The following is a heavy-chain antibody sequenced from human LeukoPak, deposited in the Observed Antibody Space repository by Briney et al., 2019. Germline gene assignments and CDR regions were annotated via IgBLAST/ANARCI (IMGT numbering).Heavy chain of an antibody. J-gene: IGHJ3*02. V-gene: IGHV4-34*01. CDR3: ERDRRIQLWLLHRSAHAFDI. D-gene: IGHD5-18*01. CDR1: GGSFSGYY. Sequence: PSETLSLTCAVSGGSFSGYYWSWIRQPPGKGLEWIGEINHSESTNYNPSLKSRVTISVDTSKIQFSLKLSSVTAADTAVYYCERDRRIQLWLLHRSAHAFDIWGQGTMVTVSS. CDR2: INHSEST.